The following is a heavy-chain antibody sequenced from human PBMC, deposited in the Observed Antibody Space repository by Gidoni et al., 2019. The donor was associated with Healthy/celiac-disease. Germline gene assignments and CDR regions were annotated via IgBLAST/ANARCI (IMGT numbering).Heavy chain of an antibody. CDR1: GGSISSGGDY. V-gene: IGHV4-31*03. CDR2: IDYSGST. CDR3: ARAHTITAAGTFDP. D-gene: IGHD6-13*01. J-gene: IGHJ5*02. Sequence: QVQLQESGPGLVKPSQTLSLTCTVSGGSISSGGDYWRWIRQHPGKGLEWIGYIDYSGSTYYNPSLKSRVTISVDTSKNQFSLKLSSVTAADTAVYYCARAHTITAAGTFDPWGQGTLVTVSS.